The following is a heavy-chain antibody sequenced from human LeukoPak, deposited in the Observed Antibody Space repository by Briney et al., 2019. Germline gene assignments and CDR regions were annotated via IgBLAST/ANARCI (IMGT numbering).Heavy chain of an antibody. CDR2: ISSSSSYI. J-gene: IGHJ4*02. Sequence: GGSLRLSCAASGFTFSSYSMNWVRQAPGKGLEWVSSISSSSSYIYYADSVKGRFTISRDNAKNSLYLQMNSLRSEDTAVYYCAAGEPKSMVADYWGQGTLVTVSS. V-gene: IGHV3-21*04. D-gene: IGHD4/OR15-4a*01. CDR1: GFTFSSYS. CDR3: AAGEPKSMVADY.